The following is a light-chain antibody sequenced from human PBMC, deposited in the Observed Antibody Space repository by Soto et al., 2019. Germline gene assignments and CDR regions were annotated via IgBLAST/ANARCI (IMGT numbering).Light chain of an antibody. CDR3: QQCSFSPRT. V-gene: IGKV3-20*01. J-gene: IGKJ1*01. CDR2: DAS. Sequence: VMTQSPLSLPVTLGQPASISCRASQSVTNNYLDWFQQKPGQAPRLLIYDASIRADGIPDRFSGSGSETDFTLTISRLEPEDSAVYYCQQCSFSPRTFGQGTKVDIK. CDR1: QSVTNNY.